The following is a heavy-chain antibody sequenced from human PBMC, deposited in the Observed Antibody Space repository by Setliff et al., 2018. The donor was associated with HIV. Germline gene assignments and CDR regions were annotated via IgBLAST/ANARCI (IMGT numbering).Heavy chain of an antibody. CDR3: ARHITDWYDYYYYMDV. J-gene: IGHJ6*03. CDR1: GGSIRADGHC. Sequence: SETLSLTCSVSGGSIRADGHCWTWFRQPAGKGLEWVGSIFYSGNTYYNPSLKSRVTISVDTSKNQFSLKLRSVTAADTAVYYCARHITDWYDYYYYMDVWGKGNTVTSP. D-gene: IGHD3-9*01. CDR2: IFYSGNT. V-gene: IGHV4-30-2*03.